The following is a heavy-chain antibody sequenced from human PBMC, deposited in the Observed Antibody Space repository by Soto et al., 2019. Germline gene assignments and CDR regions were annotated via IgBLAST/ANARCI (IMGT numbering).Heavy chain of an antibody. V-gene: IGHV3-30-3*01. J-gene: IGHJ3*02. CDR1: GFTFSAYT. Sequence: QVQLVESGGGVVQPGRSLRLSCAASGFTFSAYTMHWVRQPPGKGLEWVAVISYDGNNERYTDPVKCRFTVSRDNSKSTLYLQMNSLKSEDTAVYYCARDGYSGRSDGFDIWGQGTMVTVSS. CDR2: ISYDGNNE. CDR3: ARDGYSGRSDGFDI. D-gene: IGHD1-26*01.